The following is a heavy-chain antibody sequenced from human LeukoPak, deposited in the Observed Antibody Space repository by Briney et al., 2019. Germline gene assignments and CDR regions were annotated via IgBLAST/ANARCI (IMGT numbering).Heavy chain of an antibody. CDR1: GFTFSSYS. CDR3: ARGPGPGELYI. V-gene: IGHV3-21*01. Sequence: GGSLRLSCAASGFTFSSYSMNWVRQAPGKGLEWVSSISSSSSYIYYADPVKGRFTISRDNAKNSLYLQMNSLRAEDTAVYYCARGPGPGELYIWGQGTMVTVSS. J-gene: IGHJ3*02. CDR2: ISSSSSYI. D-gene: IGHD1-26*01.